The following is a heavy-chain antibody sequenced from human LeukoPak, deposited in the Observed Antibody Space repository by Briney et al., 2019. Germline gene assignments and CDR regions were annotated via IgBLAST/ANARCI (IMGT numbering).Heavy chain of an antibody. CDR1: GFTFSSYA. Sequence: GGSLRLSCAAPGFTFSSYAMSWVRRAPGKGLEWVSDISGSGDTTYYADSVKGRFTISRDNSKNTVYLQMNSLRAEDTAVYYCAKTGDSSSYFYGMDVWGQGTTVTVSS. D-gene: IGHD6-6*01. CDR3: AKTGDSSSYFYGMDV. J-gene: IGHJ6*02. V-gene: IGHV3-23*01. CDR2: ISGSGDTT.